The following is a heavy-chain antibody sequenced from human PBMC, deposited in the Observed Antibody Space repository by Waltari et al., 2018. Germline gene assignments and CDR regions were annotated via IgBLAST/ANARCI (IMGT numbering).Heavy chain of an antibody. CDR1: GGSFSGYY. J-gene: IGHJ4*02. D-gene: IGHD6-19*01. CDR2: INHSGST. V-gene: IGHV4-34*01. Sequence: QVQLQQWGAGLLKPSETLSLTCAVYGGSFSGYYWSWIRQPPGKGLEWIGEINHSGSTNYNPSLKSRVTISVDTSKNQCSLKLSSVTAADTAVYYCARDAGYSSGWLHYWGQGTLVTVSS. CDR3: ARDAGYSSGWLHY.